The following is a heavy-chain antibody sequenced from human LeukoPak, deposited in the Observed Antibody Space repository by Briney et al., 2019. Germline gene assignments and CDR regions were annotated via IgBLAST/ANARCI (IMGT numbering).Heavy chain of an antibody. V-gene: IGHV4-39*07. Sequence: SETLSLTCTVSGGSISSSSYYWGWIRQPPGKGLEWIGSIYYSGSTYYNPSLKSRVTISVDTSKNQFSLKLSSVTAADTAVYYCAGGTYCSGGSCYLAHFDYWGQGTLVTVSS. D-gene: IGHD2-15*01. CDR2: IYYSGST. CDR1: GGSISSSSYY. CDR3: AGGTYCSGGSCYLAHFDY. J-gene: IGHJ4*02.